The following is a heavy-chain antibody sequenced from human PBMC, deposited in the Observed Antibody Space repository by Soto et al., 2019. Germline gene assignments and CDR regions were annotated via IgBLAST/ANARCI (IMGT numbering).Heavy chain of an antibody. Sequence: ASVKVSCKASGYTFTSYYMHWVRQAPGQGLEWMGIINPSGGSTSYAQKFQGRVTMTRDTSTSTVYMELSSLRSDDTAVYYCARDGEGIAVPGNSFDIWGQGTMVTVSS. CDR1: GYTFTSYY. CDR2: INPSGGST. V-gene: IGHV1-46*01. J-gene: IGHJ3*02. CDR3: ARDGEGIAVPGNSFDI. D-gene: IGHD6-19*01.